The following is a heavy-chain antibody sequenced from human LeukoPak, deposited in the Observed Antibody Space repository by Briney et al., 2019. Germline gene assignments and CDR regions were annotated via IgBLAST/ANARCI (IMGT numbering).Heavy chain of an antibody. CDR1: GGSISSSSYY. CDR2: IYYSGST. J-gene: IGHJ4*02. V-gene: IGHV4-39*07. D-gene: IGHD6-6*01. CDR3: ARCRGVYSSSIIDY. Sequence: SETLSLTCTVSGGSISSSSYYWGWIRQPPGKGLEWIGSIYYSGSTYYNPSLKSRVTISVDTSKNQFSLKLSSVTAADTAVYYCARCRGVYSSSIIDYWGQGTLVTVSS.